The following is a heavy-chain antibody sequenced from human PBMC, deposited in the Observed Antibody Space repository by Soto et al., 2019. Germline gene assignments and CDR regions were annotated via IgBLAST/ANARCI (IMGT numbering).Heavy chain of an antibody. CDR1: GGSMSTYY. CDR3: ARRRPYYYYYYMDV. CDR2: INYSGST. D-gene: IGHD1-1*01. V-gene: IGHV4-59*12. J-gene: IGHJ6*03. Sequence: SETLSLTCTVSGGSMSTYYWTWIRQPPGKGLEWIGEINYSGSTNYNPSLKSRVTISVDTSKNQFSLKLSSVTAADTAVYYCARRRPYYYYYYMDVWGEGTTVTVSS.